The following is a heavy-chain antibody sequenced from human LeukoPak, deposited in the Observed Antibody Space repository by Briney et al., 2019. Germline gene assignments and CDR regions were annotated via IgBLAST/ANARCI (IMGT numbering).Heavy chain of an antibody. Sequence: GGSLRLSCAASGFIFPTYGMHWVRQAPGKGLEWVACIYPDGNQKDYADSVKGRVIISRDNSKHTLFLQMNSLRDEDTAVYYCAKGRTLVGGSTRSYDCWGRGTLVTVSS. CDR3: AKGRTLVGGSTRSYDC. CDR1: GFIFPTYG. D-gene: IGHD1-26*01. CDR2: IYPDGNQK. V-gene: IGHV3-30*02. J-gene: IGHJ4*02.